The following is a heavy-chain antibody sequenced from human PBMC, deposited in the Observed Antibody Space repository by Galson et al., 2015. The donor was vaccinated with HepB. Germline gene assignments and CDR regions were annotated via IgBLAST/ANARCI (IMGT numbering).Heavy chain of an antibody. D-gene: IGHD5-18*01. CDR1: GVTFSSFG. V-gene: IGHV3-33*01. CDR2: ISYDGSNK. CDR3: AREAVDTSLVPHFDY. Sequence: SLRLSCAASGVTFSSFGMHWVRQAPGKGLEWVAVISYDGSNKYYGDSVKGRFTISRDNSKNTLYLQMNSLRDEDTAIYYCAREAVDTSLVPHFDYWGQGTLVTVSS. J-gene: IGHJ4*02.